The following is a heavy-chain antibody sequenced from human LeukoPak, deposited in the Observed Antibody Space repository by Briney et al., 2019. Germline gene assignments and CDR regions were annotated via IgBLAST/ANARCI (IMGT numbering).Heavy chain of an antibody. Sequence: PGGSLRLSCAASGFTFSSYAMSWVRQAPGKGLEWVSAISGSGGSTYYADSVKGRFTISRDSSKNTLYLQMNSLRAEDTAVYYCARNYDYGDYLYYYYGMDVWGQGTTVTVSS. CDR2: ISGSGGST. J-gene: IGHJ6*02. CDR3: ARNYDYGDYLYYYYGMDV. D-gene: IGHD4-17*01. V-gene: IGHV3-23*01. CDR1: GFTFSSYA.